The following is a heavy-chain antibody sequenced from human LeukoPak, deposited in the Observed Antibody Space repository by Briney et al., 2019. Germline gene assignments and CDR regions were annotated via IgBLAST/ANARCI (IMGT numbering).Heavy chain of an antibody. CDR3: ARVTRVRGLHFDY. D-gene: IGHD3-10*01. Sequence: GGSLRLSCAASGFTFSSYWMSWVRQAPGKGREWVANIKQDGSEKYYVDSVKGRFTISRDNAKNSLYLQMNSLRAEDTAVYYCARVTRVRGLHFDYWGQGTLVTVSS. J-gene: IGHJ4*02. V-gene: IGHV3-7*01. CDR1: GFTFSSYW. CDR2: IKQDGSEK.